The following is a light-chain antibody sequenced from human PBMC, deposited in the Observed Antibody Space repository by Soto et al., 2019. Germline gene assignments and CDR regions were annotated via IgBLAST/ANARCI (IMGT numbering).Light chain of an antibody. CDR2: GVS. Sequence: QSALTQPASVSGSPGQSITISCTGTSSDVGGYNYVSWYQQHPGKAPKLIIYGVSNRPSGVSNRFSGSKSGNAASLTISGLQAEDEADYYCSSFTSYTTLWVFGGGTKLTVL. CDR3: SSFTSYTTLWV. J-gene: IGLJ3*02. CDR1: SSDVGGYNY. V-gene: IGLV2-14*01.